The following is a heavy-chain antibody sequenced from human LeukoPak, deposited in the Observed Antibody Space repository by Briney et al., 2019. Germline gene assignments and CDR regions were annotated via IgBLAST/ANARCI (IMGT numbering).Heavy chain of an antibody. CDR2: ISAYNGNT. CDR3: ARDRVGRWYYDSSGYPFDY. J-gene: IGHJ4*02. CDR1: GYTFTSYG. V-gene: IGHV1-18*01. D-gene: IGHD3-22*01. Sequence: ASVKVSCKASGYTFTSYGISWVRQAPGQGLEWMGWISAYNGNTNYAQKLQGRVTMITDTSTSTAYMELRSLRSDDTAVYYCARDRVGRWYYDSSGYPFDYWGQGTLVTVSS.